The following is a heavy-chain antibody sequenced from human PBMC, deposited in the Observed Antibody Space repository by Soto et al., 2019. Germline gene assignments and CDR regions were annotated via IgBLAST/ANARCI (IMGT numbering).Heavy chain of an antibody. V-gene: IGHV1-18*01. J-gene: IGHJ4*02. CDR1: GYTFINYG. CDR2: INGYNGNT. D-gene: IGHD4-4*01. Sequence: QVQLVQSGAEMRKPGASVKVSCKTSGYTFINYGISWVRQAPGQGLAWMGWINGYNGNTNYAQNFQGGVAMTTDTSTSTVYMELRNLRSDDTAVYYCARGDSPVQFDYWGQGTLVTVSS. CDR3: ARGDSPVQFDY.